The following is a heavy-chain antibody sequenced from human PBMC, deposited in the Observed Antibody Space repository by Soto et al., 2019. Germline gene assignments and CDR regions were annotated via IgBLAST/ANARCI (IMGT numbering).Heavy chain of an antibody. J-gene: IGHJ6*02. CDR1: GGSISSYY. V-gene: IGHV4-59*01. CDR3: ARGAHYDFWSIDYYYYGMDV. D-gene: IGHD3-3*01. CDR2: IYYSGST. Sequence: SETLSLTCTVSGGSISSYYWSWIRQPPGKGLEWIGYIYYSGSTNYNPSLKSRVTISVDTSKNQFSLKLSSVTAADTAVYYCARGAHYDFWSIDYYYYGMDVWGQGTTVTVYS.